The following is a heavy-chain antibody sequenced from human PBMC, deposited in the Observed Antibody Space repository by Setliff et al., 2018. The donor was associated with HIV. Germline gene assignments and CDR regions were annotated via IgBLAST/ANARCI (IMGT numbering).Heavy chain of an antibody. CDR3: ASGGWSTYYWEYWYFDL. CDR2: ISSSGSIT. Sequence: PGGSLRLSCAASGFTFSNAWMTWVRQAPGKGLEWVSYISSSGSITYYADSVKGRFTISRDNAKNSLYLQMNSLRDEDTAVYYCASGGWSTYYWEYWYFDLWGRGTLVTVSS. V-gene: IGHV3-48*02. CDR1: GFTFSNAW. D-gene: IGHD6-19*01. J-gene: IGHJ2*01.